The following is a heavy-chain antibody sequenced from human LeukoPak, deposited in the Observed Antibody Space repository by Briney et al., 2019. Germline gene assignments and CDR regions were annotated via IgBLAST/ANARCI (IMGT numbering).Heavy chain of an antibody. CDR3: ERASYCSSITCYTGFDY. V-gene: IGHV3-48*01. J-gene: IGHJ4*02. D-gene: IGHD2-2*02. CDR2: ITSSSSNI. CDR1: GFTFSTYS. Sequence: PGGSLRLSCAASGFTFSTYSMNWVRQAPGKGLEWVSYITSSSSNIYHADSVKGRFTISRDNAKNSLYLKVNSLRAEDTGVYYCERASYCSSITCYTGFDYWGQGTLVTVSS.